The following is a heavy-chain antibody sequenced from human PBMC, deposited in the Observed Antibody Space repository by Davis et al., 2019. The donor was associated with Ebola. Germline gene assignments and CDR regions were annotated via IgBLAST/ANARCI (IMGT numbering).Heavy chain of an antibody. CDR1: GGTFSSYA. D-gene: IGHD4-11*01. V-gene: IGHV1-69*13. CDR3: ASPTVPHYYYYYGMDV. Sequence: SVKVSCKASGGTFSSYAISWVRQAPGQGLEWMGGIIPIFGTANYAQKFQGRVTITADESTSTAYMELSSLRSEDTAVYYCASPTVPHYYYYYGMDVWGQGTTVTVSS. CDR2: IIPIFGTA. J-gene: IGHJ6*02.